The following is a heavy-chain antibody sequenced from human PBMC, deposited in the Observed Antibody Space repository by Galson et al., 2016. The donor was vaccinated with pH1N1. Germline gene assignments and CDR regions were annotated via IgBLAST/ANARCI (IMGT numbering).Heavy chain of an antibody. CDR3: ARRLSLTISGMGPYDAFDV. J-gene: IGHJ3*01. Sequence: QSGAEVKKPGESLKISCRRSGSSSTTYWIGWVRQLPGKGLEWMGLIYPGDSDTKYNPSLQGHVSFSVDKSINTAYLQWRSLQPSDTGIYYCARRLSLTISGMGPYDAFDVWGQGTMVTVSS. CDR2: IYPGDSDT. V-gene: IGHV5-51*01. CDR1: GSSSTTYW. D-gene: IGHD3-3*01.